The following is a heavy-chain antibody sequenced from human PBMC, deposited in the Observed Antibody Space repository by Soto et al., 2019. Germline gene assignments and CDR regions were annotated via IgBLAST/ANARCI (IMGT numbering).Heavy chain of an antibody. CDR1: GLSLDNSGMG. Sequence: QVTLRESGPVLVKPTETLTLTCSVSGLSLDNSGMGVSWIRQPPGKDLEWPAHSFSAGGASYSTSQRSRLTITNDTPNSQVVLTMTNMHPVDTATYDCARIFAAVSIMEYYFDYWGPGTLVTVSS. CDR2: SFSAGGA. D-gene: IGHD2-8*01. J-gene: IGHJ4*02. V-gene: IGHV2-26*01. CDR3: ARIFAAVSIMEYYFDY.